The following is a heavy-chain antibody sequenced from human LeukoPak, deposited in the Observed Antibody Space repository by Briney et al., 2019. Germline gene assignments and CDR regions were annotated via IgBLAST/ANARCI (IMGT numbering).Heavy chain of an antibody. CDR2: ISSNNTYI. D-gene: IGHD2-15*01. CDR1: GFTFRYYS. CDR3: ASLNGGSCRTHDAFDI. Sequence: GGSLRLSCAASGFTFRYYSLNWVRQAPGKGLEWVSSISSNNTYIYYADSVKGRFTISRDNAKNSLYLQMNSLRAEDTAVYYCASLNGGSCRTHDAFDIWGQGTMVTVSS. V-gene: IGHV3-21*01. J-gene: IGHJ3*02.